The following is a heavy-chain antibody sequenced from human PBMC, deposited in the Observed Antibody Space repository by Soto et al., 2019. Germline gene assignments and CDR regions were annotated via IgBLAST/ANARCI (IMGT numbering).Heavy chain of an antibody. V-gene: IGHV3-23*01. CDR1: RCTVSSCG. Sequence: HAGCLRLTCASSRCTVSSCGMSWVRQAPGKGLEWVSAMSGSGGSTYYADSVKGRFTISRDNSKNTLYLQMNSLRAEDTAVYYCAKVPRRKWWILTGSPIDYWGQGTLVTVSS. J-gene: IGHJ4*02. CDR3: AKVPRRKWWILTGSPIDY. CDR2: MSGSGGST. D-gene: IGHD3-9*01.